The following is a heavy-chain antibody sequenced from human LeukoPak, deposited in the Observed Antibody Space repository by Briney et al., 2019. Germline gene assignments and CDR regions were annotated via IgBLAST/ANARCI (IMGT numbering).Heavy chain of an antibody. D-gene: IGHD2-2*02. V-gene: IGHV1-46*01. J-gene: IGHJ4*02. CDR2: INPSGGST. Sequence: ASVKVSCKASGYTSTSYYMHWVRQAPGQGLEWMGIINPSGGSTSYAQKFQGRVTMTRDTSTSTVYMELSSLRSEDTAVYYCARLYCSSTSCYMGSVGYWGQGTLVTVSS. CDR3: ARLYCSSTSCYMGSVGY. CDR1: GYTSTSYY.